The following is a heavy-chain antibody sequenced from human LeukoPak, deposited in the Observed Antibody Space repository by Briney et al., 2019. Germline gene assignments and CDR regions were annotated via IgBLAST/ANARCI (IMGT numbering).Heavy chain of an antibody. CDR3: ARGYCSGGSCSNWFDP. CDR2: RNPNSGNT. D-gene: IGHD2-15*01. CDR1: GYTFTSYD. Sequence: ASVKVSCKASGYTFTSYDINWVRQATGQGLQWMGWRNPNSGNTGYAQKFQRRVTMTRNTSINTAYMELSSMRSEDTAVYYCARGYCSGGSCSNWFDPWGQGTLVTVSS. V-gene: IGHV1-8*02. J-gene: IGHJ5*02.